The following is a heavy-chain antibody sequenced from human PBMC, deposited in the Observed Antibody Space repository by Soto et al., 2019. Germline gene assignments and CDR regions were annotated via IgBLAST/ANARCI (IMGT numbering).Heavy chain of an antibody. CDR1: GYTFTSYG. Sequence: ASVKVSCKSSGYTFTSYGISWVRQANGQWLEWMGWISAYNGNRNYVQKLQGRVTMTTDTSTSTAYMELRSLRSDDTAVYYCARLYCISTSCYLGMDVWGQGTTVTVSS. CDR2: ISAYNGNR. V-gene: IGHV1-18*01. CDR3: ARLYCISTSCYLGMDV. D-gene: IGHD2-2*01. J-gene: IGHJ6*02.